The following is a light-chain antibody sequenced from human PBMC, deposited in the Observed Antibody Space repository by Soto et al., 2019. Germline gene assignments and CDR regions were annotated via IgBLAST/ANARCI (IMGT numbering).Light chain of an antibody. CDR2: GAS. CDR3: EEYSDWWT. J-gene: IGKJ1*01. Sequence: EIVMTQSPATLSVSPGERATLSCRASQSVSSNLAWYQQKPGQAPRLLIYGASTRATGIPARFSGSGSGTDFAITISSLQSEDLAVYYCEEYSDWWTFGQGTKVEIK. V-gene: IGKV3-15*01. CDR1: QSVSSN.